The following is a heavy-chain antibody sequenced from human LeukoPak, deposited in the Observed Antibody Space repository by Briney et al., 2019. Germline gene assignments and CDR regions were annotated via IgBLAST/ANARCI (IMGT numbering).Heavy chain of an antibody. Sequence: GGSLRLSCAASGFTFSSYAMSWVRQPPGKGLEWVSAISHRGGSTYYADSVKDRFTIPRDNSKNTLYLQMNSLRAEDTAVYYCAKSNIVATCFDYWGQGTLVTVSS. J-gene: IGHJ4*02. CDR3: AKSNIVATCFDY. D-gene: IGHD5-12*01. V-gene: IGHV3-23*01. CDR1: GFTFSSYA. CDR2: ISHRGGST.